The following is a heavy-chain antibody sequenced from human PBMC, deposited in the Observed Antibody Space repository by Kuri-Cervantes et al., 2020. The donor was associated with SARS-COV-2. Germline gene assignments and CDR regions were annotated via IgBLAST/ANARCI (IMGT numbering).Heavy chain of an antibody. Sequence: GGSLRLSCAASGFTFKNAWMSWVRRAPGKGLEWVGRIKSKTDGGTTDYAAPVKGRFTISRDDSKNTLYLQMNSLKTEDTAVYYCTTAPHRSGYIGGLYSYNGMDVWGRGTTVTVSS. V-gene: IGHV3-15*01. CDR2: IKSKTDGGTT. J-gene: IGHJ6*02. CDR1: GFTFKNAW. CDR3: TTAPHRSGYIGGLYSYNGMDV. D-gene: IGHD1-26*01.